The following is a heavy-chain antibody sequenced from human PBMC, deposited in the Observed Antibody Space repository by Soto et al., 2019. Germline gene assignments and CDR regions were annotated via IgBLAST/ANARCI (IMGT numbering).Heavy chain of an antibody. D-gene: IGHD3-9*01. J-gene: IGHJ4*02. CDR3: AKGVDTRAN. CDR1: GYTFTTYY. CDR2: INPSDGST. Sequence: GASVKVSCKASGYTFTTYYIHWVRQAPGQGLEWMGKINPSDGSTTSAQRFQGRVTMTRDTSTNAVYMEVSSLRSEDTAVYYCAKGVDTRANWGQGTLVTVSS. V-gene: IGHV1-46*01.